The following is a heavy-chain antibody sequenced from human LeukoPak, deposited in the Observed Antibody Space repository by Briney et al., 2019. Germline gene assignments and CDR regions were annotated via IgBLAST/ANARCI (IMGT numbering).Heavy chain of an antibody. CDR3: AGEGITMVRGVIIRPGIDY. V-gene: IGHV1-2*02. CDR2: INPDSGGT. CDR1: GYTFTRYY. Sequence: ASVRVSCTASGYTFTRYYLHWVRQAPGQGLEWMGWINPDSGGTNYAQQFPGRVTMTRDTSISTAYMELSRLRSDDSAVYYCAGEGITMVRGVIIRPGIDYWGQGTLVTVSS. J-gene: IGHJ4*02. D-gene: IGHD3-10*01.